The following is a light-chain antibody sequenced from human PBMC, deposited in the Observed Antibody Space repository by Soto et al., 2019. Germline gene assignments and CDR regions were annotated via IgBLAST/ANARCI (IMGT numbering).Light chain of an antibody. J-gene: IGKJ4*01. Sequence: DIVMTQSPLSLPVTPGEPASISCRSSQSLLHSNGYNYLDWYLQKPGQSPQLLIYFSSNRASGVXDXXSGSGSGTDFTPKISRVEAEDVGVYYYMQALQPPGTFGGGTKVEIK. CDR1: QSLLHSNGYNY. CDR2: FSS. V-gene: IGKV2-28*01. CDR3: MQALQPPGT.